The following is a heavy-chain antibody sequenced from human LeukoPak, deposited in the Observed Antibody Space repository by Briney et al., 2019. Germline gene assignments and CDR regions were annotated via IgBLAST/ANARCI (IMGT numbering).Heavy chain of an antibody. CDR3: ASLYYGCWSGPWGLFDF. Sequence: SVKVSCKASGGTFTSYAISWVRHAPGQGLEWMGGTIPIFGTANYAQKFQGRVTTTPDASTSTAYMELSSLRSEDTAVYYCASLYYGCWSGPWGLFDFWGRGPLVRVSS. V-gene: IGHV1-69*01. J-gene: IGHJ4*02. D-gene: IGHD3-3*01. CDR1: GGTFTSYA. CDR2: TIPIFGTA.